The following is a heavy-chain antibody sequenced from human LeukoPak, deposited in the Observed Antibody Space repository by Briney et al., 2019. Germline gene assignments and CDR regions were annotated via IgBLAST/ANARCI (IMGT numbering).Heavy chain of an antibody. CDR1: GGSISGYY. D-gene: IGHD1-26*01. Sequence: KASETLSLTCIVSGGSISGYYWSWIRQPPGKGLEWIGSIYYSGSTDYNPSLKSRVIISVDTSRNQFSLKLRSVTAADTAVYYCARHGPNSGSYSEYFQHWGQGTLVTVSS. J-gene: IGHJ1*01. V-gene: IGHV4-59*08. CDR2: IYYSGST. CDR3: ARHGPNSGSYSEYFQH.